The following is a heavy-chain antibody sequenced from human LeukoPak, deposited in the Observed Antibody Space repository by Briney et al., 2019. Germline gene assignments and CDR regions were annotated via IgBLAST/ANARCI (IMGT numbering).Heavy chain of an antibody. J-gene: IGHJ4*02. CDR3: ARAPSFGDYGGDY. CDR2: ISVYSGDT. Sequence: ASVKVSCKASGYNFTNYGISWVRQAPGHGLEWMGLISVYSGDTNYAHKLQDRVTMTTDTSTSTDFMELRGLRSDNTAFSYCARAPSFGDYGGDYWGQGTLVTVSS. CDR1: GYNFTNYG. V-gene: IGHV1-18*01. D-gene: IGHD4-17*01.